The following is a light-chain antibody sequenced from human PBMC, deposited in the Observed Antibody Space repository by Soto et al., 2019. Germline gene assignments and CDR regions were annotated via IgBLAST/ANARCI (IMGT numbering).Light chain of an antibody. Sequence: SYELTQPPSVSVSPGQTARITCSGDALPKQNAYWYQQKPGQAPVLGIYKDSERPSGIPERFSGYSSGTTVTLTISGVQAEDEADYYCQSADSSGTFYVFGTGTKLTVL. CDR3: QSADSSGTFYV. CDR1: ALPKQN. V-gene: IGLV3-25*03. CDR2: KDS. J-gene: IGLJ1*01.